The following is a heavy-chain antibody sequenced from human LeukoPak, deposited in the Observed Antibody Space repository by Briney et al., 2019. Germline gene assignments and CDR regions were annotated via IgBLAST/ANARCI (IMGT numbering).Heavy chain of an antibody. CDR3: ARGLGVVIPGGDAFDI. J-gene: IGHJ3*02. V-gene: IGHV3-20*04. D-gene: IGHD3-3*01. CDR1: VFIFDDYG. CDR2: INWNGGST. Sequence: PGGTLRLFCAASVFIFDDYGMTGVRQAPGKGLEWVSGINWNGGSTGYADSVKGRFTISRDNAKNSMYLQMNSLRDEETALYSCARGLGVVIPGGDAFDIWGQGTMVTVSS.